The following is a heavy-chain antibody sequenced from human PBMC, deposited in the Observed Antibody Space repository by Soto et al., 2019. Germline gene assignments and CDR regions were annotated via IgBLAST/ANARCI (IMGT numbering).Heavy chain of an antibody. CDR3: AREFEGQSSSWLFDY. J-gene: IGHJ4*02. V-gene: IGHV1-18*01. D-gene: IGHD6-13*01. Sequence: KFRGRVTVTAETSTSTVYMELRSLTSDDTAVYYCAREFEGQSSSWLFDYWGQGTLVTVSS.